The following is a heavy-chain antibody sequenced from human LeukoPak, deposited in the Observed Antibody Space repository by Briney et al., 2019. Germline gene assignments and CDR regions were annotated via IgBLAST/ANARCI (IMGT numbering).Heavy chain of an antibody. CDR1: GFTFSSYS. D-gene: IGHD3-16*01. V-gene: IGHV3-21*01. J-gene: IGHJ4*02. CDR2: ISSSSSYI. Sequence: GSLRLSCAASGFTFSSYSMNWVRQAPGKGLEWVSSISSSSSYIYYADSVKGRFTISRDNAKNSLYLQMNSLRAEDTAVYYCARGPLGDYFDYWGQGTLVTVSS. CDR3: ARGPLGDYFDY.